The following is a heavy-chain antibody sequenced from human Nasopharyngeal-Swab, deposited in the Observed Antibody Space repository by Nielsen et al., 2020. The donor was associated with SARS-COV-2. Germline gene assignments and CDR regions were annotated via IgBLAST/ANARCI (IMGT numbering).Heavy chain of an antibody. CDR3: ARGGDPREVVAATDCFDP. V-gene: IGHV3-21*01. Sequence: GESLKISCAASGFTFNNYNFNWVRQAPGKGLEWVSSISSSSSYIYYADSVKGRFTISRDNAKNLLYLQMNSLRAEDTAVYYCARGGDPREVVAATDCFDPWGQGTLVTVSS. CDR2: ISSSSSYI. D-gene: IGHD2-15*01. J-gene: IGHJ5*02. CDR1: GFTFNNYN.